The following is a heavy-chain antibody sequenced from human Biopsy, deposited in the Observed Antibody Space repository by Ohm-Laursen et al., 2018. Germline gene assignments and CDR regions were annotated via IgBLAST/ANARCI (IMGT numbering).Heavy chain of an antibody. J-gene: IGHJ5*02. V-gene: IGHV3-23*01. Sequence: SLRLSCSASGFTFSSHAMSWVRQAPGKGLECVSVINGSGGSTYYADPVKGRLTISRDNSKNTLYLQMNSLRAEDTAMYYCARDLYDFCGGCPFDPWGQGTLVTVSS. CDR1: GFTFSSHA. CDR2: INGSGGST. D-gene: IGHD3-3*01. CDR3: ARDLYDFCGGCPFDP.